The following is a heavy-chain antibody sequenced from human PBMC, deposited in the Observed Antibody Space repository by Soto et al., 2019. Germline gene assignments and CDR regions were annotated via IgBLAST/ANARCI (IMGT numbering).Heavy chain of an antibody. D-gene: IGHD3-22*01. Sequence: GGSLRLSCAASGFTFSSYSMNWVRQAPGKGLEWVSSISSSSSYKYYADSVKGRFTISRDNAKNSLYLQMNSLRAEDTAVYCCARDYNYDSSGYYFGPKDAFDIWGQGTMVTVSS. CDR1: GFTFSSYS. V-gene: IGHV3-21*01. CDR2: ISSSSSYK. J-gene: IGHJ3*02. CDR3: ARDYNYDSSGYYFGPKDAFDI.